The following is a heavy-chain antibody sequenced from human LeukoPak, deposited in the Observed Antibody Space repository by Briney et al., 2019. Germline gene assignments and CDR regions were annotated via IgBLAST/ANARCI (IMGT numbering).Heavy chain of an antibody. V-gene: IGHV4-59*01. CDR1: GGSISNYY. D-gene: IGHD3-22*01. CDR3: ARGVGSGYTDY. Sequence: SETLSLTCTVSGGSISNYYWTWIRQPPGKGLEGIGFISYSGNTNYNPSLKSRVTISLDTSKNQFSLMLISVTAADTAVYYCARGVGSGYTDYWGQGALVTVSS. CDR2: ISYSGNT. J-gene: IGHJ4*02.